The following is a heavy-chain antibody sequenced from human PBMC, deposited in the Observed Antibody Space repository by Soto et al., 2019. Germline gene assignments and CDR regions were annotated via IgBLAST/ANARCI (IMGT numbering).Heavy chain of an antibody. J-gene: IGHJ3*02. CDR1: GFSFNLYS. Sequence: EVQLVESGGGLVQRGESLKLSCAASGFSFNLYSMNWVRQAPGKGLEWASYISGGSRTIYYADSVKGRFTISRDNAKNSLYLEMNNLRAEDTGVYYGVKPIGSGTALDACDIWGQGTMVTVSS. V-gene: IGHV3-48*04. CDR2: ISGGSRTI. CDR3: VKPIGSGTALDACDI. D-gene: IGHD1-1*01.